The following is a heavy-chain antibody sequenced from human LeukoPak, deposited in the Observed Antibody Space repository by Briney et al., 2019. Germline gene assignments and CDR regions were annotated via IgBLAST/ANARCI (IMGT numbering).Heavy chain of an antibody. D-gene: IGHD6-19*01. J-gene: IGHJ4*02. Sequence: ASVKVSCKASGYTFTRYGISWVRQALGQGLEWMGWISGYNGNTNYAQKFQGRVTMTTDTSTSTAYMELRSLRSDDTAVYYCARDLAVATLPTFDYWGQGILVTVSS. CDR1: GYTFTRYG. CDR3: ARDLAVATLPTFDY. CDR2: ISGYNGNT. V-gene: IGHV1-18*01.